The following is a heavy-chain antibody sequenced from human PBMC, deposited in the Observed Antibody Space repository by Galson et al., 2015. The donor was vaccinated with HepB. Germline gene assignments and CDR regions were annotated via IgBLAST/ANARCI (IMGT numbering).Heavy chain of an antibody. CDR3: VRGRGSGTYHNPLDY. Sequence: QSGAEVKKPGESLTISCKGSGYSFTNYWVAWVRQMPGKGLEWMGIIFPPDSDTRYSPPFQGQVTISADKSIATAYLQWSSLRASDTAMYYCVRGRGSGTYHNPLDYWGQGTLVTVSS. D-gene: IGHD3-10*01. CDR2: IFPPDSDT. V-gene: IGHV5-51*01. J-gene: IGHJ4*02. CDR1: GYSFTNYW.